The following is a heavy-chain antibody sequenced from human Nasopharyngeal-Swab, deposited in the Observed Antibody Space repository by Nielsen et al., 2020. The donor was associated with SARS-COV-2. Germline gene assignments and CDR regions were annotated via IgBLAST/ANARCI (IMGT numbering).Heavy chain of an antibody. Sequence: SETLSLTCTVSGGSISSYNWSWIRQPPGKGLEWIGYIYYSGSTNYNPSLKSRVTISVDTSKNQFSLKLSSVTAADTAVYYCARIAVAALNDRYFDLWGRGTLVTVSS. CDR1: GGSISSYN. CDR2: IYYSGST. J-gene: IGHJ2*01. V-gene: IGHV4-59*01. D-gene: IGHD6-19*01. CDR3: ARIAVAALNDRYFDL.